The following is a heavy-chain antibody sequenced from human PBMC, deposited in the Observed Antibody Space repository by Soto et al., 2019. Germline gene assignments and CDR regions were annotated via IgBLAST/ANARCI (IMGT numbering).Heavy chain of an antibody. J-gene: IGHJ6*03. V-gene: IGHV3-23*01. CDR3: AKQASNYYHYYYMDV. D-gene: IGHD6-6*01. CDR2: ISGSGGST. CDR1: GFTFSSYA. Sequence: PWGSLRLSCAASGFTFSSYAMSWFRQAPGKGLEWVSAISGSGGSTYYADSVKGRFTISRDNSKNTPYLQMTSLRAEDTAVYYCAKQASNYYHYYYMDVWGKGTTVTVSS.